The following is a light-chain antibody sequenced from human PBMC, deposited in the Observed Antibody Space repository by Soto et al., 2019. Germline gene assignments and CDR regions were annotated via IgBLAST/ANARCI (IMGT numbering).Light chain of an antibody. CDR1: QSVSSGF. J-gene: IGKJ1*01. CDR3: QQYGSSPQT. CDR2: GAS. V-gene: IGKV3-20*01. Sequence: EIVLTQSPGTLSLSPGERATLSCRASQSVSSGFLAWYQQKPGQAPRLLIYGASSRATGIPDRFSGSGSGTDFTLTISRLEPEDFEVYYCQQYGSSPQTLGQGTKVDI.